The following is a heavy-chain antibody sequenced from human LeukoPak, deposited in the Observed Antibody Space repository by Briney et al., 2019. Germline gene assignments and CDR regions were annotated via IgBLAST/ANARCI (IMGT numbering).Heavy chain of an antibody. CDR2: INHSGST. V-gene: IGHV4-34*01. J-gene: IGHJ5*02. Sequence: SETLSLTCAVYDGSFSGYYWSWIRQPPGKGLEWIGEINHSGSTNYNPSLKSRVTISLDTSKSQFSLKVRYVTAADTAVYYCAGHGGAPARVVAAIPRIDPWGQRTLVTVSS. CDR3: AGHGGAPARVVAAIPRIDP. CDR1: DGSFSGYY. D-gene: IGHD2-15*01.